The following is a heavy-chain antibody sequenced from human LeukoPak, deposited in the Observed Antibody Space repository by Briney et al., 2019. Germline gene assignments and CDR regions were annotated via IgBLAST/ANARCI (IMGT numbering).Heavy chain of an antibody. CDR2: ISYDGSNK. CDR1: GFTFSSYA. Sequence: SGGSLRLSCAASGFTFSSYAMHWVRQAPGKGLEWVAVISYDGSNKYYADSVKGRFTISRDNSKNTLYLQMNSLRAEDTAVYYCARELVIAAAGWQALDYWGQGTLVTVSS. CDR3: ARELVIAAAGWQALDY. J-gene: IGHJ4*02. V-gene: IGHV3-30-3*01. D-gene: IGHD6-13*01.